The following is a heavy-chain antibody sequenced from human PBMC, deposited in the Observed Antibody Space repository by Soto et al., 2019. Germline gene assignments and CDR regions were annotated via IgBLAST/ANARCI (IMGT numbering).Heavy chain of an antibody. D-gene: IGHD6-19*01. CDR3: AKARGLVLSFYFDY. V-gene: IGHV3-9*01. CDR2: ISWNSGSI. CDR1: GFTFDDYA. Sequence: EVQLVESGGGLVQPGRSLRLSCAASGFTFDDYAMHWVRQAPGKGLEWVSGISWNSGSIGYADSVKGRFTISRDNATNSLDLQTTSLRAEDTALYYCAKARGLVLSFYFDYWGQGTLVTVSS. J-gene: IGHJ4*02.